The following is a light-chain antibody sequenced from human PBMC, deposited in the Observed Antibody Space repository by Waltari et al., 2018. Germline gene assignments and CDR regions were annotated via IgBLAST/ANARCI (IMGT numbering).Light chain of an antibody. CDR1: SSNIGSKA. V-gene: IGLV1-44*01. CDR3: AAWDDSLNGVL. CDR2: HND. Sequence: QSVLTQPPSVSGTPGQRVPISCSGSSSNIGSKAVNWYDHLPGTAPKLLIYHNDQRPSGVPGRFSGPKSGTSASLAISGLQSEDEADYYCAAWDDSLNGVLFGGGTKVTVL. J-gene: IGLJ2*01.